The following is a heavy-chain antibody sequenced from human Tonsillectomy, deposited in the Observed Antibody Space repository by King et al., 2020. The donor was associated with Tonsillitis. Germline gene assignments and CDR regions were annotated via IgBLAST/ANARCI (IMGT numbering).Heavy chain of an antibody. CDR1: GFTFSYYS. CDR2: ISSSITDI. J-gene: IGHJ4*02. D-gene: IGHD3-22*01. Sequence: VQLVESGGGLVKPGGSLRLSCAASGFTFSYYSMNWVRQAPGKGLECVSSISSSITDIYYADSVKGRFTISRDNAKNSLYLQMNSLRAEDTSVYYCARGDYYDTSGFADYWGQGTLVTVSS. CDR3: ARGDYYDTSGFADY. V-gene: IGHV3-21*01.